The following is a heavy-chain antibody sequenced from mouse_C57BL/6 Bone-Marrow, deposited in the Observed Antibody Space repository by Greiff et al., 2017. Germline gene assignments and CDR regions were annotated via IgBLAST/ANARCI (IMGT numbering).Heavy chain of an antibody. Sequence: VQLQQSGAELVRPGASVTLSCTASGFNIKDDYMHWVKQRPEQGLEWIGWIDPENGDTEYAPKFQGKATITADTSTNTAYRQLSSLTSEDTAVYYCTTWWLPNIDYWGQGTTRTVSS. CDR2: IDPENGDT. J-gene: IGHJ2*01. CDR3: TTWWLPNIDY. CDR1: GFNIKDDY. V-gene: IGHV14-4*01. D-gene: IGHD1-1*02.